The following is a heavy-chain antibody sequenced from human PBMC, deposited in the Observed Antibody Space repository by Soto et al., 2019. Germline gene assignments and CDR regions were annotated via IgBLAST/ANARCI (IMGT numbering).Heavy chain of an antibody. CDR1: GGSISSNY. CDR3: ARSYPNTIFGVVPSRGLDV. V-gene: IGHV4-59*01. J-gene: IGHJ6*02. D-gene: IGHD3-3*01. CDR2: IYYTGST. Sequence: TLSLTCIVSGGSISSNYWSWIRQPPGKGLEWIGYIYYTGSTNFNPSLKNRVIISVDTSKNQFSLKLSSVTAADTAVYYCARSYPNTIFGVVPSRGLDVWGQGTTVTVSS.